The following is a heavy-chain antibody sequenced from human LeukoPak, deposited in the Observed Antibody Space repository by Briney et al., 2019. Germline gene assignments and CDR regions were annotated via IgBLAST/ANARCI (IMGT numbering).Heavy chain of an antibody. V-gene: IGHV3-23*01. J-gene: IGHJ6*02. CDR2: INTSGGT. D-gene: IGHD2-21*01. CDR1: GFTFSSYA. Sequence: PGGSLRLSCAASGFTFSSYAMTWVRQAPGKGLEWVSVINTSGGTYYADSVKGRFTISRDNSKNTLYLQMDSLRADDTAIYYCARDWYEDVWGQGTTVTVSS. CDR3: ARDWYEDV.